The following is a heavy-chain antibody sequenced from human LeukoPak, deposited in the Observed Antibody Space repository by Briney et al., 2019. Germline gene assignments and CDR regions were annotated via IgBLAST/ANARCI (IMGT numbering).Heavy chain of an antibody. V-gene: IGHV3-48*03. J-gene: IGHJ4*02. CDR2: ISSSGSSI. CDR1: GFTFSSYE. CDR3: ARIMTGYLAPSDY. Sequence: GGSLRLSCAASGFTFSSYEMNWVRQAPGKGLEWLSYISSSGSSIYYADSVKGRFTISRDNAKKSVYLQMYSLRAEDTATYYCARIMTGYLAPSDYWGQGTLVTVSS. D-gene: IGHD3-9*01.